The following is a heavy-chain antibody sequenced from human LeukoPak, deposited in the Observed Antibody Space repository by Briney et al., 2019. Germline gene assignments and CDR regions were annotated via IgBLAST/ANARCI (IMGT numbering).Heavy chain of an antibody. CDR2: INHSGST. Sequence: SETLSLTCEVFGGSFSGYYWTWIRQPPGKGLEWIGEINHSGSTKSNPSLKSRVTISLDTSKNQFFLKLNSVTAADTATYYCARGFIDWLEGDYFEYWGQGSLVTVSS. CDR1: GGSFSGYY. CDR3: ARGFIDWLEGDYFEY. D-gene: IGHD3-9*01. V-gene: IGHV4-34*01. J-gene: IGHJ4*02.